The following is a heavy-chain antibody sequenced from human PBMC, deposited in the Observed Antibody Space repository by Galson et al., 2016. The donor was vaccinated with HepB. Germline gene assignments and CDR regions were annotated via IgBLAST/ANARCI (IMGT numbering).Heavy chain of an antibody. CDR1: GFTFTRYT. CDR2: ISGGSSYK. V-gene: IGHV3-21*01. J-gene: IGHJ3*02. Sequence: SLRLSCAASGFTFTRYTMNWVRQSPGKGLEWVSSISGGSSYKYYADSVKGRFTISRDNSKNSLYLQMNSLRAEDTAIYFCARTPGYSGTWYDAFDIWGHGTLVTVSS. CDR3: ARTPGYSGTWYDAFDI. D-gene: IGHD6-13*01.